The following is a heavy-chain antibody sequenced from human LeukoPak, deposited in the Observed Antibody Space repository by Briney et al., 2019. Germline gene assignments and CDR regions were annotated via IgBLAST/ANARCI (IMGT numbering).Heavy chain of an antibody. D-gene: IGHD1-26*01. V-gene: IGHV3-11*03. J-gene: IGHJ4*02. CDR3: ARHPDGSLSLDY. Sequence: PGGSLRLSCVASGFSFSDYYMSWIRQAPGKWLEWVSYISSSGSHTNYADSVTGRFTISRNNAKKSLHLQMNSLRAEDTAVYYCARHPDGSLSLDYWGQGTLVTVSS. CDR1: GFSFSDYY. CDR2: ISSSGSHT.